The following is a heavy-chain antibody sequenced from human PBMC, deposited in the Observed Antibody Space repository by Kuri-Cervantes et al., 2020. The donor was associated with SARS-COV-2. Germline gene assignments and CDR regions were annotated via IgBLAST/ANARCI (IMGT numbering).Heavy chain of an antibody. Sequence: GSLRLSCAVSGGSISSSHYYWGWIRQPPGKGLEWIGNIYFTGSTYYNPYLRGRVTISADSSKHQLSLPVSSVTAADTAVYYCARDTGDSGTYYVFDFWGQGTLVTVSS. CDR2: IYFTGST. CDR1: GGSISSSHYY. V-gene: IGHV4-39*07. D-gene: IGHD3-10*01. J-gene: IGHJ4*02. CDR3: ARDTGDSGTYYVFDF.